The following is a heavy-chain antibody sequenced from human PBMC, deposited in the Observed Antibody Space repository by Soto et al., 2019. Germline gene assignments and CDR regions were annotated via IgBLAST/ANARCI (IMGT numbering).Heavy chain of an antibody. CDR1: GGSISSGGYS. D-gene: IGHD5-18*01. J-gene: IGHJ5*02. Sequence: SETLSLTCAVSGGSISSGGYSWSWIRQPPGKGLEWIGYIYHSGSTNYNPSLKSRVTISVDTSKNQFSLKLSSVTAADTAVYYCARGRTGYSYGFRASENWFDPWGQGTLVTVSS. V-gene: IGHV4-30-2*01. CDR3: ARGRTGYSYGFRASENWFDP. CDR2: IYHSGST.